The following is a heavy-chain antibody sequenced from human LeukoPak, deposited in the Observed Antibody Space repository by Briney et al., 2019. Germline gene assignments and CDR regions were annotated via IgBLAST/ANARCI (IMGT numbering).Heavy chain of an antibody. Sequence: GGSLRLSCAASGFTFSSYAMHSVRQAPGKGLEYVSAISSNGGSTYYANSVKGRFTLSRDNSKNTLYLQMGSLRAEDMAVYYSARGPIRDYGGNSGDYWGQGTLVTVSS. V-gene: IGHV3-64*01. CDR3: ARGPIRDYGGNSGDY. CDR2: ISSNGGST. CDR1: GFTFSSYA. J-gene: IGHJ4*02. D-gene: IGHD4-23*01.